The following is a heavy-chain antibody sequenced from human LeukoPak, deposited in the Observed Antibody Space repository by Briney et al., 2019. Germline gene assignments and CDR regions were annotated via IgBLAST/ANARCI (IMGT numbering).Heavy chain of an antibody. CDR1: GYTFTTYG. D-gene: IGHD3-9*01. CDR3: ARDLDILTAYYSGY. J-gene: IGHJ4*02. V-gene: IGHV1-18*04. CDR2: ISAYNGNT. Sequence: ASVKVSCKASGYTFTTYGITWVRQAPGQGLAWMGWISAYNGNTHYAENLQGRLTMTTDTSTSTAYMELRSLTSDDTAAYYCARDLDILTAYYSGYWGQGTLVTVS.